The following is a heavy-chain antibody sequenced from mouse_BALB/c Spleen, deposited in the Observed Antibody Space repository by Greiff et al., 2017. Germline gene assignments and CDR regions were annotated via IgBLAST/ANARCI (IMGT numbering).Heavy chain of an antibody. CDR1: GYTFTSYW. CDR3: TRRGGPYFDY. CDR2: IYPSDSYT. Sequence: VKLQQPGAELVRPGASVKLSCKASGYTFTSYWINWVKQRPGQGLEWIGNIYPSDSYTNYNQKFKDKATLTVDKSSSTAYMQLSSPTSEDSAVYYCTRRGGPYFDYWGQGTTLTVSS. V-gene: IGHV1-69*02. J-gene: IGHJ2*01.